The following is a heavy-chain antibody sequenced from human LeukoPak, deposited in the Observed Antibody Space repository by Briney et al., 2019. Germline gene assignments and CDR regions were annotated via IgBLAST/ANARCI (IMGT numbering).Heavy chain of an antibody. J-gene: IGHJ4*02. CDR1: GFTFSSYS. D-gene: IGHD1-26*01. CDR2: ISSSSSTI. CDR3: ARDGRGLDHASGHGY. Sequence: GVSLRLSCAASGFTFSSYSMNWVRQAPGKGLEWVSYISSSSSTIYYADSVKGRFTISRDNAKNSLYLQMNSLRAEDTAVYYCARDGRGLDHASGHGYWGQGTLVTVSS. V-gene: IGHV3-48*04.